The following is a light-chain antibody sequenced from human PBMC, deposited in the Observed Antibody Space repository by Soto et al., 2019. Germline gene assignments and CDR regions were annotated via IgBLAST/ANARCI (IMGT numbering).Light chain of an antibody. CDR1: QSVSNNY. Sequence: ESVLSQSPDTLALSPGQRSTLSCRASQSVSNNYLAWYQQKPGQAPRLLLYGASNRATGIPDRFSGSGSGTDFTLTISSLEPDDFAVYYCQQYGSSGTFGQGTKVDI. V-gene: IGKV3-20*01. CDR3: QQYGSSGT. J-gene: IGKJ1*01. CDR2: GAS.